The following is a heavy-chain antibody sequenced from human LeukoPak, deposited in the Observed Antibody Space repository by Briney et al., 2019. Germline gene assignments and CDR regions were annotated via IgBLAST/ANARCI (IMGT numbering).Heavy chain of an antibody. CDR2: FYLSGS. V-gene: IGHV4-4*09. Sequence: SETLSLTCTVSGGSIRRSYWSWIRQPPGRGLEWIGYFYLSGSNYNPSLKSRVTMSLDTSKNQFSLRLCPVTAADTAVYYCARGGPTGALDDNWFDPWGQGTLVTVSS. J-gene: IGHJ5*02. D-gene: IGHD4-11*01. CDR3: ARGGPTGALDDNWFDP. CDR1: GGSIRRSY.